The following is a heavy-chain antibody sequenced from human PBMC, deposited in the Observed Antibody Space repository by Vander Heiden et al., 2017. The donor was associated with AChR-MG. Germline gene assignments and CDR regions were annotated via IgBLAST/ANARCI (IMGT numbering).Heavy chain of an antibody. J-gene: IGHJ4*02. CDR2: ISGSGGST. D-gene: IGHD3-3*01. CDR1: GFTFSSYA. Sequence: EVQLLESGGGLVQPGGSLRLSCAASGFTFSSYAMSWVRQAPGKGLEWVSAISGSGGSTYYADSVKGRFTISRDNSKNTLYLQMNSLRAEDTAVYYCAKIKAGQSITIFGVVTGFDYWGQGTLVTVSS. V-gene: IGHV3-23*01. CDR3: AKIKAGQSITIFGVVTGFDY.